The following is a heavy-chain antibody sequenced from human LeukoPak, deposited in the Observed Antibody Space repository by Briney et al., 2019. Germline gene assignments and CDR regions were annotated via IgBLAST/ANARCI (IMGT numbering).Heavy chain of an antibody. Sequence: SETLSLTCAVYGGSFSGYYWSWIRQPPGKGLEWIGEINHSGSTNYNPSLKSRVTISVDTSKNQFSLKLSSVTAADTAVYYCARGWFVEWYSSSWGFDYWGQGTLVTVSS. CDR3: ARGWFVEWYSSSWGFDY. J-gene: IGHJ4*02. D-gene: IGHD6-13*01. V-gene: IGHV4-34*01. CDR2: INHSGST. CDR1: GGSFSGYY.